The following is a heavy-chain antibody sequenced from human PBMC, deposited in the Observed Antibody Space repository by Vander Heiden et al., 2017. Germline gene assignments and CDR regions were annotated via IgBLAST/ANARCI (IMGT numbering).Heavy chain of an antibody. D-gene: IGHD6-13*01. CDR3: ARQRFGSSPPYFDY. J-gene: IGHJ4*02. CDR2: ISSSGSTI. V-gene: IGHV3-48*03. Sequence: EVQLVESGGGLVQPGGSLRLSCAASGFTFSSYEMNWVRQAPGKGLEWVSYISSSGSTIYYADSVKGRFTISRDNAKNSLYLQMNSLRAEDTAVYYCARQRFGSSPPYFDYWGQGTLVTVSS. CDR1: GFTFSSYE.